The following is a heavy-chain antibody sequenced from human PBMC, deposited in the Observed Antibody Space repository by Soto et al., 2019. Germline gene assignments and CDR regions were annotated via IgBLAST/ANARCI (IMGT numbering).Heavy chain of an antibody. V-gene: IGHV3-64*02. CDR2: ISSNGGST. Sequence: GSLRLSCAASGFTFSSYAMHWVRQAPGKGLEYVSAISSNGGSTYYADSVKGRFTISRDNSKNTLYLQMGSLRAEDMAVYYCARELLLLWFGELFQGPMDVWGQGTTVTVSS. D-gene: IGHD3-10*01. J-gene: IGHJ6*02. CDR1: GFTFSSYA. CDR3: ARELLLLWFGELFQGPMDV.